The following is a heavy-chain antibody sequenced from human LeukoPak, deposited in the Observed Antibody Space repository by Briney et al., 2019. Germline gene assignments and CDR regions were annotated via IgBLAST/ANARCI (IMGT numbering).Heavy chain of an antibody. V-gene: IGHV3-7*01. D-gene: IGHD3-3*01. CDR3: ARDYDFWSGYYSDYFNA. CDR1: GFMFSSYW. J-gene: IGHJ4*02. Sequence: GGSLRLSCAASGFMFSSYWMSWVRQAPGKGLEWVATIKPDGSEKYYVDTVKGRFTISRDNAKDSLYLQMNSLRAEDTAVYYCARDYDFWSGYYSDYFNAWGQGILVTVSS. CDR2: IKPDGSEK.